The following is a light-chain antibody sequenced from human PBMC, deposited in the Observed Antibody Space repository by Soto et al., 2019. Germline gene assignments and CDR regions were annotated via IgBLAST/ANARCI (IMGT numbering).Light chain of an antibody. CDR3: QHSYSTPPT. J-gene: IGKJ1*01. CDR2: AAS. Sequence: DIQMPQSPSSLSASVGDRVTITCRTSQTVNTYLNWYQQRPGKAPKLLISAASSLKSGVPSRFSGSGSGTDFTLTISSLQPEDSATYYCQHSYSTPPTFGQGTRVEIK. V-gene: IGKV1-39*01. CDR1: QTVNTY.